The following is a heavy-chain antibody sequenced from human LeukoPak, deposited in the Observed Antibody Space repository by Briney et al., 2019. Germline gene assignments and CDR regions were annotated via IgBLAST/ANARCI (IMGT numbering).Heavy chain of an antibody. CDR2: INHSGST. CDR1: GGSFSGYY. V-gene: IGHV4-34*01. Sequence: SQTLSLTCAVYGGSFSGYYWSWIRQPPGKGLEWIGEINHSGSTNYNPSLKSRVTISVDTSKNQFSLKLSSVTAADTAVYYCARLRRGLGPLDYWGQGTLVTVSS. D-gene: IGHD3/OR15-3a*01. CDR3: ARLRRGLGPLDY. J-gene: IGHJ4*02.